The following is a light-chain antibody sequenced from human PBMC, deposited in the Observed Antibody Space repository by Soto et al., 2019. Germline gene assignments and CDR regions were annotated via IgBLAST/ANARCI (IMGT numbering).Light chain of an antibody. V-gene: IGKV1-39*01. J-gene: IGKJ2*01. CDR3: QQNYYIPYT. CDR1: QDIAFY. CDR2: GAS. Sequence: DIQMTQSPSSLSVSVGDRVTMSCRTSQDIAFYLNWYQQKPGKAPQLLIYGASNLRHGAPSRFSGSGSGTDFTLTITSLQPEDFATYFCQQNYYIPYTFGQGTKLEI.